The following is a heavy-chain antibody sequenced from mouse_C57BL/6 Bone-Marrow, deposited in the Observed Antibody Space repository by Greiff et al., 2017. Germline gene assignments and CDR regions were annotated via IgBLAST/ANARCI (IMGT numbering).Heavy chain of an antibody. CDR2: IYPGSGST. CDR1: GYTFTSYW. D-gene: IGHD3-3*01. CDR3: ASWDRGEVYYFDY. V-gene: IGHV1-55*01. Sequence: VQLQQPGAELVKPGASVKMSCKASGYTFTSYWITWVKQRPGQGLEWIGDIYPGSGSTNYNEKFKSKATLTVDNSSSTAYMQLSSLTSEDSAVYYCASWDRGEVYYFDYWGQGTTLTVSS. J-gene: IGHJ2*01.